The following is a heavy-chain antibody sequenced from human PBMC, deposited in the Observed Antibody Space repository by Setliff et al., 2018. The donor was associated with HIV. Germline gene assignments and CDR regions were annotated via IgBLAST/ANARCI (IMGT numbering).Heavy chain of an antibody. J-gene: IGHJ4*02. Sequence: PSETLSLTCTVSGDSLSSFYWSWIRQPPGKVLEWIGYIYSTGDSNYNPSLKSRVTMAVDTSKTQFSLKLTSVTAADTAVYYCARYRRPPYYLDYWGQGTLVTVS. CDR2: IYSTGDS. CDR1: GDSLSSFY. V-gene: IGHV4-4*09. D-gene: IGHD3-16*02. CDR3: ARYRRPPYYLDY.